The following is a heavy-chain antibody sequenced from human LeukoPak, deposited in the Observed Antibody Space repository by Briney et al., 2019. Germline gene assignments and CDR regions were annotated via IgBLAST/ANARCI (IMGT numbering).Heavy chain of an antibody. D-gene: IGHD3-22*01. Sequence: ASVKVSCKASGYTFTGYYMHWVRQAPGQGLEWMGWINPNSGGTNYAQKFQGWVTMTRDTSISTAYMELSRLRSDDTAVYYCARLPWFLLDAFDIWGQGTMVTVSS. CDR1: GYTFTGYY. J-gene: IGHJ3*02. CDR2: INPNSGGT. CDR3: ARLPWFLLDAFDI. V-gene: IGHV1-2*04.